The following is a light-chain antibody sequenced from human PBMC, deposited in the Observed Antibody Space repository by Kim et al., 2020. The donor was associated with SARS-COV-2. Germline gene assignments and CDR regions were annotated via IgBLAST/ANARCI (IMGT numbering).Light chain of an antibody. V-gene: IGKV1-9*01. CDR1: QGISSY. CDR3: QQLNSYPALS. Sequence: SLGDRVTLTCRASQGISSYLAWYQQKPGKAPKLLIYAASTLQSGVPSRFSGSGSGTDFTLTISSLQPEDFATYYCQQLNSYPALSFGGGTKVDIK. J-gene: IGKJ4*01. CDR2: AAS.